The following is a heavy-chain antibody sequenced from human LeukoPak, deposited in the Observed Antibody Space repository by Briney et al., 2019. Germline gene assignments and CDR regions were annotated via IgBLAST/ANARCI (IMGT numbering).Heavy chain of an antibody. CDR3: AREVGERLPAGL. CDR2: IIPILGIA. Sequence: ASVKVSCKASGGTFSSYTISWVRQAPGQGLEWIGRIIPILGIANYAQKFQGRVAITADKSTSTAYMELSSLRSEDTAVYYCAREVGERLPAGLWGQGILVTVSS. J-gene: IGHJ4*02. CDR1: GGTFSSYT. D-gene: IGHD3-16*01. V-gene: IGHV1-69*04.